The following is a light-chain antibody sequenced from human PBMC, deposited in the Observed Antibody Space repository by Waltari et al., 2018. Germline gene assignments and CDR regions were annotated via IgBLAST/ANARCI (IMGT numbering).Light chain of an antibody. J-gene: IGLJ1*01. CDR2: DVI. CDR1: SNNIGFYDL. V-gene: IGLV2-23*02. CDR3: CSYSGSGSFPYV. Sequence: QSALTQPASVSGSPGQSITISCTGSSNNIGFYDLVSWYQQHPGKAPKLIIFDVIKRPSGVSDRFAGSKSGNTASLTISWLQTEDDADYYCCSYSGSGSFPYVFGPGTRVAVL.